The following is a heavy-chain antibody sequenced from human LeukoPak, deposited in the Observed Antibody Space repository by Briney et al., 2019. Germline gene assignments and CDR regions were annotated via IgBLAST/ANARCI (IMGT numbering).Heavy chain of an antibody. D-gene: IGHD4-11*01. CDR1: GFRFSSYS. V-gene: IGHV3-21*06. Sequence: GGSLRLSCAASGFRFSSYSMSWVRQAPGQGLEWISLISGSGSNIYYADSVKGRFTISRDNAKNSLYLQMNSLRGDDTAVYYCATGSNIVRKEFVFWGRGTRVTVSS. CDR2: ISGSGSNI. CDR3: ATGSNIVRKEFVF. J-gene: IGHJ2*01.